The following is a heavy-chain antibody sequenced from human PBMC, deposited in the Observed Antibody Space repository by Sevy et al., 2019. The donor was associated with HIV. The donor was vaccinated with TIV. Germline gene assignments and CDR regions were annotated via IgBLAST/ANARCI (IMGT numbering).Heavy chain of an antibody. CDR2: MSPNSGAT. D-gene: IGHD3-3*01. V-gene: IGHV1-8*01. Sequence: ASVKVSCEASGYTFTSYDINWVRQATGQGLEWMGWMSPNSGATGFAQKFQGRVTLTRNTSISTAYMKVSSLRSEDTAVYYCASGGNGDFWSYEYYYYGMDVWGQGTTVTVSS. CDR1: GYTFTSYD. CDR3: ASGGNGDFWSYEYYYYGMDV. J-gene: IGHJ6*02.